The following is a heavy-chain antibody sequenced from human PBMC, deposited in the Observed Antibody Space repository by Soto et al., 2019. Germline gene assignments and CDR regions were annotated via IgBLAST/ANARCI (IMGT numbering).Heavy chain of an antibody. CDR1: GFSISSSSYY. V-gene: IGHV4-39*01. Sequence: PSETLSLTCTVSGFSISSSSYYLGWIRQPPGKGLEWIGSIYYSGSTYYNPSLKSRVTISVDTSKNQFSLKLSSVTAADTAVYYCASPRPRYGDYNDVYYFDYWGQGTLVTVSS. D-gene: IGHD4-17*01. CDR3: ASPRPRYGDYNDVYYFDY. J-gene: IGHJ4*02. CDR2: IYYSGST.